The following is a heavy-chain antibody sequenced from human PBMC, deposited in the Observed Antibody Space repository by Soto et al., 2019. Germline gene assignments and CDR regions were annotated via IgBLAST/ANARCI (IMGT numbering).Heavy chain of an antibody. Sequence: ASVKVSCKASGYTFTGYYMHWVRQAPGQGLEWMGWINPNSGGTNYAQKFQGWVTMTRDTSISTAYMELSRLRSDDTAVYYCARSYDSSGYYYVDYYYGMDVWGQGTTVTVSS. CDR3: ARSYDSSGYYYVDYYYGMDV. CDR2: INPNSGGT. CDR1: GYTFTGYY. D-gene: IGHD3-22*01. V-gene: IGHV1-2*04. J-gene: IGHJ6*02.